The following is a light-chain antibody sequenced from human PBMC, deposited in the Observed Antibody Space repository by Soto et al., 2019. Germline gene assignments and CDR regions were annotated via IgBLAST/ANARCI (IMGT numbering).Light chain of an antibody. CDR2: GAS. CDR3: QQYGSTPALT. CDR1: QSVSSSY. V-gene: IGKV3-20*01. J-gene: IGKJ4*01. Sequence: EIELTQSPGTLSLSPGERATLSCRASQSVSSSYFAWYQQKPGEAPRLLIYGASSRATGIPDRFSGSGSGTDFTLTISRLEPEDFAVYYCQQYGSTPALTFGGGTKVEIK.